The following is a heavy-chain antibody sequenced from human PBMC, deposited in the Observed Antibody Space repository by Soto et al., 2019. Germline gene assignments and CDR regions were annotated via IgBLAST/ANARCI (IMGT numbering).Heavy chain of an antibody. Sequence: EVQLVESGGGLVKAGGSLRLFCTASGFTFRNYNMNWVRQAPGKGLEWVSSISTGGAYMFYADSVKGRFTISRDNAQNSMFLQIDSPRGEDTAVYYCARDIASPGADYFDSWGQGTLVTVSS. D-gene: IGHD2-21*01. V-gene: IGHV3-21*06. CDR3: ARDIASPGADYFDS. CDR2: ISTGGAYM. CDR1: GFTFRNYN. J-gene: IGHJ4*02.